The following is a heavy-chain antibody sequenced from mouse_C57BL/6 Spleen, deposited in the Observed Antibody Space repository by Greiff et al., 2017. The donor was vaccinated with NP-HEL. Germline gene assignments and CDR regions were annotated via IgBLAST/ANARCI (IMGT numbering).Heavy chain of an antibody. CDR3: ARNYYGSSRYYFDY. CDR1: GFTFSDYG. CDR2: ISSGSSTI. Sequence: EVNLVESGGGLVKPGGSLKLSCAASGFTFSDYGMHWVRQAPEKGLEWVAYISSGSSTIYYADTVKGRFTISRDNAKNTLFLQMTSLRSEDTAMYYCARNYYGSSRYYFDYWGQGTTLTVSS. D-gene: IGHD1-1*01. J-gene: IGHJ2*01. V-gene: IGHV5-17*01.